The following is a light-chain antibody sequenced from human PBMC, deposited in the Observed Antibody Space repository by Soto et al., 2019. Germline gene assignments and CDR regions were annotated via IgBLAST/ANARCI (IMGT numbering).Light chain of an antibody. V-gene: IGKV2-30*02. J-gene: IGKJ5*01. CDR1: QSLVHSDGIAY. Sequence: DVVMTQSPLSLPVTLGQPASISCRSNQSLVHSDGIAYFSWFQQRPGRSPRRLIYKVSNRDSGVPARFSGSGSGTDFALKISRVEAEDVGVYYCMQGTHWPITLGQGNDGRL. CDR3: MQGTHWPIT. CDR2: KVS.